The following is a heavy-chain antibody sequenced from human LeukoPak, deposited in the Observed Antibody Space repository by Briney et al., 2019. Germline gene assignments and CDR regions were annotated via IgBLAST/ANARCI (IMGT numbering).Heavy chain of an antibody. CDR3: ARETYSSSSHDDYYYYGMDV. CDR1: GGSFSGYY. Sequence: SSETLSLTCAVYGGSFSGYYWSWIRQPPGKGLVWIGEINHSGSTNYNPSLKSRVTISVDTSKNQFSLKLSSVTAADTAVYYCARETYSSSSHDDYYYYGMDVWGQGTTVTVSS. CDR2: INHSGST. D-gene: IGHD6-13*01. J-gene: IGHJ6*02. V-gene: IGHV4-34*01.